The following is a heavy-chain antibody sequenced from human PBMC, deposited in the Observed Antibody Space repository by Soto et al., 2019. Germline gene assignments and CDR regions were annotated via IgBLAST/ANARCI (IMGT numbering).Heavy chain of an antibody. Sequence: GGFLRLSCAAFGFTFSSYGMHWVRQAPGKGLEWVALISYDGSNKYYADSVKGRFTIYRDNSKNTLSLQVSSLRPEDTAVYYCAKDRDSRVWFSGYYYGVDVWGQGTTVTVSS. CDR1: GFTFSSYG. V-gene: IGHV3-30*18. CDR2: ISYDGSNK. D-gene: IGHD6-19*01. CDR3: AKDRDSRVWFSGYYYGVDV. J-gene: IGHJ6*02.